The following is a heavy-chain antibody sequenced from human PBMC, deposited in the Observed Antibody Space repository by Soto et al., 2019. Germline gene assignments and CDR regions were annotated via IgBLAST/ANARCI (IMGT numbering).Heavy chain of an antibody. V-gene: IGHV3-7*01. J-gene: IGHJ6*02. Sequence: PGGSLRLSCAASGFTFSSYWMSWVRQAPGKGLEWVANIKQDGSEKYYVDSVKGRFTISRDNAKNSLYLQMNSLRAEDTAVYYCARDGGLLPHYYFYYGMDVWAKGPRSPSP. CDR2: IKQDGSEK. CDR3: ARDGGLLPHYYFYYGMDV. CDR1: GFTFSSYW. D-gene: IGHD2-21*02.